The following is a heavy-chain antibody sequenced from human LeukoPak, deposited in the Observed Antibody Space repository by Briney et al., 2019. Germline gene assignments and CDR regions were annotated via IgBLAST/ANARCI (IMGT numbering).Heavy chain of an antibody. J-gene: IGHJ3*02. CDR2: IYYSGST. V-gene: IGHV4-59*01. Sequence: SGTLSLTCTVSGGSISSYYWSWIRQPPGKGLEWIGYIYYSGSTNYNPSLKSRVTISVDTSKNQFSLKLSSVTAADTAVYYCARDATTPGAFDIWGQGTMVTVSS. D-gene: IGHD5-24*01. CDR1: GGSISSYY. CDR3: ARDATTPGAFDI.